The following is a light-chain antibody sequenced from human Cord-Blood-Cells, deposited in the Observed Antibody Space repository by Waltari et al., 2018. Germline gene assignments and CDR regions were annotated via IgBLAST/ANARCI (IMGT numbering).Light chain of an antibody. J-gene: IGKJ1*01. Sequence: DIQMTQSPSSLSASVGDRVTITCRASQSISSYLNWYQQKPGKAPKLLIYAASSLQSGVPSRFSGSGSGTDFTLTISSLQPEDFATYYCQQSYSTFFGQGTKVEIK. CDR2: AAS. V-gene: IGKV1-39*01. CDR3: QQSYSTF. CDR1: QSISSY.